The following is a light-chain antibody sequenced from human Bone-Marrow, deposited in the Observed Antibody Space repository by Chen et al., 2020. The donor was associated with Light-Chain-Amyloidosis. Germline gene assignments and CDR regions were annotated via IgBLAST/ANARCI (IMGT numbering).Light chain of an antibody. CDR3: QVWDRSSDRPV. Sequence: SYVLTQPSSVSVAPGQTATIDCGGNNIGSTSVHWYQQPPGQAPLLVVYDDSDRPSGIPERLSGSNSGNTATLTISRVEAGDEADYYCQVWDRSSDRPVFGGGTKLTVL. V-gene: IGLV3-21*02. CDR2: DDS. J-gene: IGLJ3*02. CDR1: NIGSTS.